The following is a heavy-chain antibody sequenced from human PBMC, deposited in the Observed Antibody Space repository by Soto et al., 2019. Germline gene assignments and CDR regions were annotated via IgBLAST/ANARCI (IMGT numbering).Heavy chain of an antibody. Sequence: EVQLLESGGGLVQPGGSLRLSCAASGFTFSSYAMSWVRQAPGKGLEWVSAISGRGGNTYYADSVKGRFTISRDNSKNSIYRQMNSLRAEATAVYYCANEGGSYRGGSFDYWGQGTLVTVS. CDR2: ISGRGGNT. D-gene: IGHD3-16*02. J-gene: IGHJ4*02. CDR1: GFTFSSYA. CDR3: ANEGGSYRGGSFDY. V-gene: IGHV3-23*01.